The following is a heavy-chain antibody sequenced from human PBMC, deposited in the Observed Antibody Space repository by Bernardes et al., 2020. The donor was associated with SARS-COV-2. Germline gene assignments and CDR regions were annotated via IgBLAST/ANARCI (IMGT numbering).Heavy chain of an antibody. CDR2: ISYHGSDE. J-gene: IGHJ4*02. CDR3: ARALFSGWYYTGNDY. V-gene: IGHV3-30*01. CDR1: GFTFSSYA. D-gene: IGHD6-19*01. Sequence: GGSLRLSCAASGFTFSSYAMHWVRQAPGKGLEWVALISYHGSDEYYADSVKGRFTISRDDSKNTLYLQVNSLRAEDTAVYYCARALFSGWYYTGNDYWGQGTLVTVSS.